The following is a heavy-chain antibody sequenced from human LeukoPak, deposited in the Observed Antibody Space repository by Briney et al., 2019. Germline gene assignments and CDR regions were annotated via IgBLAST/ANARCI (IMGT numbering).Heavy chain of an antibody. D-gene: IGHD6-19*01. J-gene: IGHJ4*02. CDR3: AKDLLRSSLAGIQGD. Sequence: PGGSLRLSCAASGFTFSYYAMNWVRQAPGKGLEWVSGTGSGGSTYYADSVNGRFTISRDNSKNTLYLQMNSLIAGDTAVYFCAKDLLRSSLAGIQGDWGQGTLVTVSS. CDR2: TGSGGST. CDR1: GFTFSYYA. V-gene: IGHV3-23*01.